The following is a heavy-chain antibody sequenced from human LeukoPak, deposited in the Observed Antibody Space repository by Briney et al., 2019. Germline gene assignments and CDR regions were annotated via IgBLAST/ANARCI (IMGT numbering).Heavy chain of an antibody. J-gene: IGHJ3*02. CDR1: GFTFSSYS. CDR3: ARGIGGSYSPDDAFYI. CDR2: ISSSSSYI. V-gene: IGHV3-21*01. D-gene: IGHD1-26*01. Sequence: GGSLRLSCAASGFTFSSYSMNWVRQAPGKGLEWVSSISSSSSYIYYADSVKGRFTISRDNAKNSLYLQMNSLRAEDTAVYYCARGIGGSYSPDDAFYIWGQGTMVTVSS.